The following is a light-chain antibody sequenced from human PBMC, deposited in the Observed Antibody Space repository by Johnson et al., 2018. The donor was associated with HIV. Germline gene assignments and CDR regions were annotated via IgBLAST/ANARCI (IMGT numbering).Light chain of an antibody. CDR2: ENN. CDR1: TSNFDNNY. J-gene: IGLJ1*01. Sequence: QSVLTQPPSVSAAPGQKVTISCSGNTSNFDNNYVSWYLQLPETAPKLLIYENNKRPSGIPARFSGSKSGTSATLGITGLQTGDEAYYYCGTWDNGLSAYVFGTGTKVTVL. V-gene: IGLV1-51*02. CDR3: GTWDNGLSAYV.